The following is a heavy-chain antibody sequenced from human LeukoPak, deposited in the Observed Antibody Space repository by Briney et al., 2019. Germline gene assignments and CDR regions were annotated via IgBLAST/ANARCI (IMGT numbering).Heavy chain of an antibody. CDR3: ARTADSSSWPVHFDY. CDR1: GFTFSSYS. J-gene: IGHJ4*02. D-gene: IGHD6-13*01. V-gene: IGHV3-21*01. Sequence: PGGSLRLPCAASGFTFSSYSMNWVRQAPGKGLEWVSSISSSSGYIYYADSVKGRFTISRDNAKNSLYLQMNSLRAEDTAVYYCARTADSSSWPVHFDYWGQGTLVTVSS. CDR2: ISSSSGYI.